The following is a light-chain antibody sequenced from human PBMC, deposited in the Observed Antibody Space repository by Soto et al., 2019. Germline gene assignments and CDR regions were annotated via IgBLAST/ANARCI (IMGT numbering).Light chain of an antibody. Sequence: EIVMTQSPATLSVSPGERATLSCRASQSVSSNLAWYQQKPGQAPRLLIYGASTRATGIPARFSGSGSGTEFTLTISGLQSEDFAVYYCQQYNNWPRTFGQGTXVDIK. J-gene: IGKJ1*01. CDR2: GAS. CDR3: QQYNNWPRT. CDR1: QSVSSN. V-gene: IGKV3-15*01.